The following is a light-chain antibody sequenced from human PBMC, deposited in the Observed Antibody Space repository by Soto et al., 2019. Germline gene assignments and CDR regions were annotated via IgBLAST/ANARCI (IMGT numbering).Light chain of an antibody. CDR1: QGVISSY. CDR3: MQGTHWPPWT. J-gene: IGKJ4*02. V-gene: IGKV3D-7*01. CDR2: GAS. Sequence: PVQILPLSCMASQGVISSYLTWXQXXPGXXXXRXXXGASTRASGIPARFSGSGSGTDFTLTISSLEAEDFAVYYCMQGTHWPPWTFGGGNKVDIK.